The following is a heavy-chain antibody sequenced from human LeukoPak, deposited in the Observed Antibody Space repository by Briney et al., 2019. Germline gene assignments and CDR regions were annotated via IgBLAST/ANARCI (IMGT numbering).Heavy chain of an antibody. V-gene: IGHV1-46*01. Sequence: ASVKVSCKASGYTFTGYYMHWVRQAPGQGLEWMGWINPSGGSTSYAQKFQGRVTMTRDTSTSTVYMELSSLRSEDTAVYYCARDRSKDYYDSSGPLEAFDYWGQGTLVTVSS. J-gene: IGHJ4*02. CDR3: ARDRSKDYYDSSGPLEAFDY. D-gene: IGHD3-22*01. CDR2: INPSGGST. CDR1: GYTFTGYY.